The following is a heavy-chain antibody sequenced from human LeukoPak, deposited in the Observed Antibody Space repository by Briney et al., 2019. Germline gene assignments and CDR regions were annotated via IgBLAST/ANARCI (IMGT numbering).Heavy chain of an antibody. J-gene: IGHJ4*02. D-gene: IGHD6-6*01. CDR1: GGTLSRYA. V-gene: IGHV1-18*01. CDR3: ARCRYGSSSFWVY. Sequence: GASVKVSCKASGGTLSRYAISWVRQAPGQGLEWMGWISAYNGSTNYAQKLQGRVTMTTDTSTSTAYMELRSLRSDDTAVYYCARCRYGSSSFWVYWGQGTLVTVSS. CDR2: ISAYNGST.